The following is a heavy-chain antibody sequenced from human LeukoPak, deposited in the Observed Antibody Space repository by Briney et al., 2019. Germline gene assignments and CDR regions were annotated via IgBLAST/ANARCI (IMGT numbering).Heavy chain of an antibody. Sequence: ASVKVSCKASGCTFSSYAISWVRQPPGQGLEWMGGIIPIFGTANYAKKFQGRVTITTDESTSTAYMELSSLRSEDTAVYYCASVAAAGTIWFDPWGQGTLVTVSS. CDR3: ASVAAAGTIWFDP. J-gene: IGHJ5*02. V-gene: IGHV1-69*05. D-gene: IGHD6-13*01. CDR2: IIPIFGTA. CDR1: GCTFSSYA.